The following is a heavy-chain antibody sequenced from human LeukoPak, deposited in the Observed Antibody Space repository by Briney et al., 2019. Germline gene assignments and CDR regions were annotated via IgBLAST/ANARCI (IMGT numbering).Heavy chain of an antibody. CDR1: GFTFSSYA. CDR3: AYGMDV. Sequence: GGSLGLSCAASGFTFSSYAMHWVRQAPGKGLEYVSAISSNGGSTYYANSVKGRFTISRDNSKNTLYLQMGSLRAEDMAVYYCAYGMDVWGQGTTVTVSS. V-gene: IGHV3-64*01. J-gene: IGHJ6*02. CDR2: ISSNGGST.